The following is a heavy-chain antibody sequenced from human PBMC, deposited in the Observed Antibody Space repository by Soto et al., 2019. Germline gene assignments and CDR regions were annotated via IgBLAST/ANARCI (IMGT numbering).Heavy chain of an antibody. Sequence: RGESLKISCKGSGYTFISHWIGWVRQMPGKGLEWMGIIYPGDSDTRYSPSFQGQVTISVDKSISTAYLQWSSLKASDTAMYYCARRGYCSGGSCFSAAFDIWGQGTVVTVSS. D-gene: IGHD2-15*01. J-gene: IGHJ3*02. V-gene: IGHV5-51*01. CDR3: ARRGYCSGGSCFSAAFDI. CDR2: IYPGDSDT. CDR1: GYTFISHW.